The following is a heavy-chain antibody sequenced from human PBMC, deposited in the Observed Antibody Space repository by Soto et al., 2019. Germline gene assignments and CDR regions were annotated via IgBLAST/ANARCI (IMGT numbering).Heavy chain of an antibody. Sequence: PSETLSLTCTVSGGSISSSSYYWGWIRQPPGKGLEWIGSIYYSGSTYYNPSLKSRVTISVDTSKNQFSLKLSSVTAADTAVYYCARHISHLGSSGWQYYYYYGMDVWGQGTTVTVSS. V-gene: IGHV4-39*01. J-gene: IGHJ6*02. CDR1: GGSISSSSYY. CDR3: ARHISHLGSSGWQYYYYYGMDV. D-gene: IGHD6-19*01. CDR2: IYYSGST.